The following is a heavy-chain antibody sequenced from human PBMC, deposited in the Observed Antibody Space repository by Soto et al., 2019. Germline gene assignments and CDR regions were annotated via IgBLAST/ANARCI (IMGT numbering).Heavy chain of an antibody. V-gene: IGHV3-7*01. Sequence: DVQLVESGGGLVQPGGSLSLSCAASGFTFTRSWMTWVRQAPGKGLELVASIKGDGSVKGYVDSVKGRFTISRDNAKNSLYLQMNSLGAEDAAVYFCTRDPLFGAFDIWGQGTMVTVSA. CDR1: GFTFTRSW. J-gene: IGHJ3*02. CDR3: TRDPLFGAFDI. D-gene: IGHD3-3*01. CDR2: IKGDGSVK.